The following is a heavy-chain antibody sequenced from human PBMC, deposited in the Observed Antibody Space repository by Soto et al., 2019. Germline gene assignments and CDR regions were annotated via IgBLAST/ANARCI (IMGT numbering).Heavy chain of an antibody. J-gene: IGHJ4*02. CDR2: IWNNGNNR. Sequence: QVQLVESGGGVVQPGRSLRLSCAASGFSLSSFGVHWVRQGPGKGLEWVAVIWNNGNNRRYGDPVRGRFTVSSDNSENTVYLKMDSLRVEDTAMYYCARDRELGRTSPYFDFWGQGALVTVSS. D-gene: IGHD3-10*01. V-gene: IGHV3-33*01. CDR1: GFSLSSFG. CDR3: ARDRELGRTSPYFDF.